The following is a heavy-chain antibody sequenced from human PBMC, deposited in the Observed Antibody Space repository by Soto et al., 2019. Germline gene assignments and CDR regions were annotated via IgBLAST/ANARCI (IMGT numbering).Heavy chain of an antibody. Sequence: SETLSLTCAVYGGSFSGYYWSWIRQPPGKGLEWIGEINHSGSTNYNPSLKSRVTISVDTSKNQFSLKLSSVTAADTAVYYCERVYDFWSGYQYYFDYWGQGTLVTVSS. CDR1: GGSFSGYY. V-gene: IGHV4-34*01. J-gene: IGHJ4*02. CDR2: INHSGST. D-gene: IGHD3-3*01. CDR3: ERVYDFWSGYQYYFDY.